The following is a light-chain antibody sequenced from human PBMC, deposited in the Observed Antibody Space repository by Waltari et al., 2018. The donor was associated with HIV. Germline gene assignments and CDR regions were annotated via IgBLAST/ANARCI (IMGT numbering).Light chain of an antibody. V-gene: IGLV2-14*03. Sequence: QSALTQPASVSGSPGQSITISCTGISSDVGGSSYVSWYQQHPGKAPKLMIFDATNRPSGVSNRFSGSKSGDTASLTISLLQAEDEAVYFCSPYTRSSVFFGGGTRLTVL. CDR3: SPYTRSSVF. J-gene: IGLJ2*01. CDR2: DAT. CDR1: SSDVGGSSY.